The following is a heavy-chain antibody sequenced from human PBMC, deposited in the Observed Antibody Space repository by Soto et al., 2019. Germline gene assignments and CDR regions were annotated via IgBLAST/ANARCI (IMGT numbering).Heavy chain of an antibody. CDR3: ASRSGQLPYYFDY. J-gene: IGHJ4*02. CDR1: GFTFTNYG. CDR2: ISAYKGNT. Sequence: ASVKVSCKASGFTFTNYGISWVRQAPGQGLEWMGWISAYKGNTNYAQKFQGRVTMTTDTSTSTAYLELRSLRSDDMAVYFCASRSGQLPYYFDYWRQGTQVTVPS. D-gene: IGHD6-6*01. V-gene: IGHV1-18*03.